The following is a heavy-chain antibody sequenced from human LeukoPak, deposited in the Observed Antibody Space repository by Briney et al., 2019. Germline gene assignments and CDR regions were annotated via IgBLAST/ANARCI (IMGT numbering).Heavy chain of an antibody. CDR1: GYTLTELS. V-gene: IGHV1-24*01. D-gene: IGHD3-22*01. CDR2: FDPEDGET. J-gene: IGHJ3*02. CDR3: ARVRTDSSGYPGGGRRAFDI. Sequence: GASVKVSCKVSGYTLTELSMHWVRQAPGKGLEWMGGFDPEDGETIYAQKFQGRVTMTEDTSTDTAYMELSSLRSEDTAVYYCARVRTDSSGYPGGGRRAFDIWGQGTMVTVSS.